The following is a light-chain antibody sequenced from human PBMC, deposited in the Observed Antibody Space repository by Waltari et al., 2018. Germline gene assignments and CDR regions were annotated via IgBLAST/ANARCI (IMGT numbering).Light chain of an antibody. CDR2: KDT. CDR3: LSAYSGGSQGV. V-gene: IGLV3-25*03. CDR1: VLPKQY. J-gene: IGLJ2*01. Sequence: SYELTKPPPVSVSPGQTAKIPCSGDVLPKQYTYWYQQKPGQAPLLVIYKDTERPSGIPERFSGSSSGTTVTLTISGVQAEDEADYYCLSAYSGGSQGVFGGGTKLTVL.